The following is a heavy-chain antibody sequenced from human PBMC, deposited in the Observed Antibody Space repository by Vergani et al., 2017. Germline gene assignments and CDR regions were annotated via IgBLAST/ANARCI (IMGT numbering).Heavy chain of an antibody. CDR3: ARDEPYGDYGRMYGMDV. Sequence: QVQLVQSGAEVKKPGSSVKVSCKASGGTFSSYAISWVRQAPGQGLEWMGRIIPILGIANYAQKFQGRVTITADKSTSTAYMELSSLRSEDTAVYYCARDEPYGDYGRMYGMDVWGQGTTVTVSS. D-gene: IGHD4-17*01. CDR2: IIPILGIA. V-gene: IGHV1-69*04. J-gene: IGHJ6*02. CDR1: GGTFSSYA.